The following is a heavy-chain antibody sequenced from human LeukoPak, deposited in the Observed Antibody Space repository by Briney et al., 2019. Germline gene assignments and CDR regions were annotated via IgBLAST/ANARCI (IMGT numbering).Heavy chain of an antibody. CDR2: IYYSGST. D-gene: IGHD5-12*01. CDR3: ARGKAGRRWLQLRWFDP. Sequence: SETLSLTCTVSGGSISSYYWSWIRQPPGKGLEWIGYIYYSGSTNYNPSLKSRVTISVDTSKNQFSLKLGSVTAADTAVYYCARGKAGRRWLQLRWFDPWGQGTLVTVSS. V-gene: IGHV4-59*12. CDR1: GGSISSYY. J-gene: IGHJ5*02.